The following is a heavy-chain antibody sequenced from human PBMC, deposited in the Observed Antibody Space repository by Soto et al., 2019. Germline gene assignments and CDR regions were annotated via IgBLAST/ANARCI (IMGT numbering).Heavy chain of an antibody. V-gene: IGHV4-59*01. CDR1: GGSISSYY. J-gene: IGHJ5*02. CDR3: ARVSVVVAATQPWFDP. CDR2: IYYSGST. D-gene: IGHD2-15*01. Sequence: SETLSLTCTVSGGSISSYYWSWIRQPPGKGLEWIGYIYYSGSTNYNPSLKSRVTISVDTSKNQFSLKLSSVTAADTAVYYCARVSVVVAATQPWFDPWGQGTLVTVSS.